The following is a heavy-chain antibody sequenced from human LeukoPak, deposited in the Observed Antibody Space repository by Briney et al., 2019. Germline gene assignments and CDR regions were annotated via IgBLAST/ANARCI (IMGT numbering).Heavy chain of an antibody. CDR3: ARSSVGARRRIDY. J-gene: IGHJ4*02. V-gene: IGHV1-8*01. Sequence: GASVKVSCKASGYTFTSYDINWVRQATGQGPEWMGWMNPNSGNTGYAQKFQGRVIMTRSTSINTAYMELNSLTSEEPAVYYCARSSVGARRRIDYWGQGSLVTVSS. CDR2: MNPNSGNT. D-gene: IGHD1-26*01. CDR1: GYTFTSYD.